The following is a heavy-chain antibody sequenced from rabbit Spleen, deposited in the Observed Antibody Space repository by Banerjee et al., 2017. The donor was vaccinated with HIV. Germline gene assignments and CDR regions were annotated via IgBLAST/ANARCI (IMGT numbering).Heavy chain of an antibody. Sequence: QEQLMESGGGLVQPGGSLKLSCTASGVSFSTNYYMCWVCQAPGKGLEWISCIAGSSSGFTYSATWAKGRFTISKTSSTTVTLQMTSLTAADTATYFCARDTSSSFSSYGMDLWGPGTLVTVS. V-gene: IGHV1S45*01. CDR2: IAGSSSGFT. D-gene: IGHD1-1*01. CDR1: GVSFSTNYY. J-gene: IGHJ6*01. CDR3: ARDTSSSFSSYGMDL.